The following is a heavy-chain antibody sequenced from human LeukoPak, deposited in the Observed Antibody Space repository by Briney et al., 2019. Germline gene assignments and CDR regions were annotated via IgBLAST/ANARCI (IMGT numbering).Heavy chain of an antibody. Sequence: PGGSLRLSCAASGFTFSIYGMHWVRQAPGKGLEWVAFIRYDGSNKYYADSVKGRFTISRDNSKNTLYLQMNSLRAEDTAVYYCAKGLMVRGVSLDYWGQGTLVTVSS. CDR1: GFTFSIYG. V-gene: IGHV3-30*02. J-gene: IGHJ4*02. CDR3: AKGLMVRGVSLDY. CDR2: IRYDGSNK. D-gene: IGHD3-10*01.